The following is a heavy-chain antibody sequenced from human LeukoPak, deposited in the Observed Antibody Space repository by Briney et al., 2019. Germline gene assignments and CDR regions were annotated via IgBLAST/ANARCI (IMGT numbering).Heavy chain of an antibody. J-gene: IGHJ4*02. CDR3: ARDIAYSGNYYFDY. CDR2: ISSSSSTI. Sequence: GGSLRLSCAASGFTFSSYSTNWVRQAPGKGLEWVSYISSSSSTIYYADSVKGRFTISRDNAKNSLYLQMNSLRAEDTAVYYCARDIAYSGNYYFDYWGQGTLVTVSS. V-gene: IGHV3-48*04. D-gene: IGHD1-26*01. CDR1: GFTFSSYS.